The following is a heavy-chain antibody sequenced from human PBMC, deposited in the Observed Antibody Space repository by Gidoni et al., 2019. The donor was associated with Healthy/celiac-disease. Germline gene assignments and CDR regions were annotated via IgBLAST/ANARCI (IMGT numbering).Heavy chain of an antibody. CDR2: ISYDGSNK. Sequence: QVQLVESGGGVVQPGRSLRLSCSASGFPFSSYAMPWVRQAPGKGLEWVAVISYDGSNKYYADSVKGRFTISRDNSKNTLYLQMNSLRAEDTAVYYCAISSSWSYFDYWGQGTLVTVSS. D-gene: IGHD6-13*01. J-gene: IGHJ4*02. CDR1: GFPFSSYA. CDR3: AISSSWSYFDY. V-gene: IGHV3-30-3*01.